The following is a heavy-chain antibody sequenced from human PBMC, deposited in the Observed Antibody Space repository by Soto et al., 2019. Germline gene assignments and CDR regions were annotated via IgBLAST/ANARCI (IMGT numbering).Heavy chain of an antibody. CDR3: ARDSDIVATPPYYYGMDV. CDR1: GYTFTGYY. D-gene: IGHD5-12*01. CDR2: INPNSGGT. V-gene: IGHV1-2*02. Sequence: GASVKVSCKASGYTFTGYYMHWMRQAPGQGLEWMGWINPNSGGTNYAQKFQGRVTMTRDTSISTAYMELSRLRSDDTAVYYCARDSDIVATPPYYYGMDVWGQGTTVTVSS. J-gene: IGHJ6*02.